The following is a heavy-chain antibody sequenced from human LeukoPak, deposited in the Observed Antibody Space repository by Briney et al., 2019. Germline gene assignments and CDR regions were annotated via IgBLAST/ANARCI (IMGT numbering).Heavy chain of an antibody. CDR1: GYTFTGYY. CDR2: INPNSGGT. Sequence: ASVKVSCKASGYTFTGYYMHWVRQAPGQGLEWMGRINPNSGGTNYAQKFQGRVTMTRDTSISTAYMELSRLRSGDTAVYYCARADGYCSGGSCYSIVDIWGQGTMVTVSS. V-gene: IGHV1-2*06. D-gene: IGHD2-15*01. CDR3: ARADGYCSGGSCYSIVDI. J-gene: IGHJ3*02.